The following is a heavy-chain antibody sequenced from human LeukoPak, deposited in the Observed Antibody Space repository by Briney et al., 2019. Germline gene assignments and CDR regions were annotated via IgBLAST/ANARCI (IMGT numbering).Heavy chain of an antibody. CDR1: GFTFSSFA. D-gene: IGHD2-2*01. CDR3: ARAMPSSTYYFDS. J-gene: IGHJ4*02. Sequence: GGSQRLSCAASGFTFSSFAMNWVRQAPGKGLEWVAVIWYDGSNKYYADSVRGRFTISRDNSKNTLFLQLNGLRAEDTAIYYCARAMPSSTYYFDSWGQGTLVTVSS. CDR2: IWYDGSNK. V-gene: IGHV3-33*08.